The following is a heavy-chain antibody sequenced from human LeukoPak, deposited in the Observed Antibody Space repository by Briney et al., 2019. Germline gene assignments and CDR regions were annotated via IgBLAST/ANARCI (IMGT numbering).Heavy chain of an antibody. D-gene: IGHD6-19*01. CDR2: ISSSSSYI. J-gene: IGHJ6*03. CDR1: GFTFSSYS. Sequence: GGSLRLSCAASGFTFSSYSMNWVRQAPGKGLEWVSSISSSSSYIYYADSVKGRFTISRDNAKNSLYLQMNSLRAEDTAVYYCARYPPRSYSSAGYYYMDVWGKGTTVTVSS. V-gene: IGHV3-21*01. CDR3: ARYPPRSYSSAGYYYMDV.